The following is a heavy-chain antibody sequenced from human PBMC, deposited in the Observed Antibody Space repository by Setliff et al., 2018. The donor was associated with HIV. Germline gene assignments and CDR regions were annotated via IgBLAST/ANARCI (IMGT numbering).Heavy chain of an antibody. V-gene: IGHV7-4-1*02. CDR1: GYNFTNYG. Sequence: ASVKVSCKASGYNFTNYGINWARQDPGQGLEWMGWINTNTGYPTYAQAFRGRFVFSLDTSVSTAYLEISSLEAEDTAVYFCARVRTSYNFWVGDVFDPWGQGTLVTVSS. J-gene: IGHJ5*02. CDR2: INTNTGYP. CDR3: ARVRTSYNFWVGDVFDP. D-gene: IGHD1-1*01.